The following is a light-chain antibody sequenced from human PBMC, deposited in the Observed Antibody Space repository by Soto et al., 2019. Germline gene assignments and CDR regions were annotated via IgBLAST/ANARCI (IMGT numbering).Light chain of an antibody. CDR3: QQRASLFT. CDR1: QSVSSS. Sequence: EIVLTQSPATLSLSPGERATLSCRTSQSVSSSLAWYQQKPGQAPRLPIYDASNRATGIPARFSGSGSGTDFTLTISSLQPEDFAVYYCQQRASLFTFGGGTKVDIK. J-gene: IGKJ4*01. V-gene: IGKV3-11*01. CDR2: DAS.